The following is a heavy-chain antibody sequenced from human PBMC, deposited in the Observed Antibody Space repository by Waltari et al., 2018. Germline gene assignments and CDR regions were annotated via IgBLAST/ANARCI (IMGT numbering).Heavy chain of an antibody. J-gene: IGHJ4*02. V-gene: IGHV4-59*08. Sequence: QVQLQESGPGLVKPSETLSLTCTVSGGSISSYYWSWIRQPPGKGLEWIGYIYYSGSPTYNPSLKRRVTISVDTSKNQFSLKLSSVTAADTAVYYCALIRGTEQLVRNLDYWGQGTLVTVSS. CDR1: GGSISSYY. CDR2: IYYSGSP. D-gene: IGHD6-6*01. CDR3: ALIRGTEQLVRNLDY.